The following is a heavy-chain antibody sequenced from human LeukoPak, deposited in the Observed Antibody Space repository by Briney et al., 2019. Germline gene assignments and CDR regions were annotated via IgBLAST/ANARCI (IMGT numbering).Heavy chain of an antibody. CDR1: GGSISSYY. CDR2: IYYSGST. V-gene: IGHV4-59*01. D-gene: IGHD2-15*01. Sequence: SETLSLTCTVSGGSISSYYWSSIRQTPGKGLERIGYIYYSGSTNYNPSLKSRVTISVDTSKNQFSLKLSSVTAADTAVYYCARDYCSGGSCYFDYWGQGTLVTVSS. CDR3: ARDYCSGGSCYFDY. J-gene: IGHJ4*02.